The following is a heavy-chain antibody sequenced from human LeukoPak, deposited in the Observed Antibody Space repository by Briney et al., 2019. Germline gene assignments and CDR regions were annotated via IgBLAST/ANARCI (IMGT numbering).Heavy chain of an antibody. CDR3: ARSPTKRVTEDY. CDR1: GDSITGYY. CDR2: IYYTGNT. V-gene: IGHV4-39*07. Sequence: SETLSLTCSVSGDSITGYYWGWIRQPPGKGLEWIGNIYYTGNTYYNSSLKSRVTISLDTSKNQFSLKLTSVTAADTAVYYCARSPTKRVTEDYWGHGILVTVSS. D-gene: IGHD1-14*01. J-gene: IGHJ4*01.